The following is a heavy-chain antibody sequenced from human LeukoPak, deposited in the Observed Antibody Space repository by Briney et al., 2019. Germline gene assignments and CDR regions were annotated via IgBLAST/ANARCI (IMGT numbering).Heavy chain of an antibody. D-gene: IGHD2-8*01. CDR3: ARAGHYCTNGVCYTDYFDY. CDR1: GFTFSSYW. V-gene: IGHV3-21*01. J-gene: IGHJ4*02. Sequence: GGSLRLSCAASGFTFSSYWMHWVRQAPGKGLEWVSSISSSSSYIYYADSVKGRFTISRDNAKNSLYLQMNSLRAEDTAVYYCARAGHYCTNGVCYTDYFDYWGQGTLVTVSS. CDR2: ISSSSSYI.